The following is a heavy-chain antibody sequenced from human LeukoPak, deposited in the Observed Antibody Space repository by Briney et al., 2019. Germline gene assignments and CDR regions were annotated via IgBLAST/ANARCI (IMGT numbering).Heavy chain of an antibody. J-gene: IGHJ4*02. CDR1: VYTFTSYD. V-gene: IGHV1-8*01. D-gene: IGHD6-19*01. Sequence: ASVKVSCNASVYTFTSYDINWVRQAAGQGLEWMGWMNPNSGNKGCAQKFQGRVTMTRSTSISTAYMELSSLTSEDTAVYYCARGGSGWDLEHDYWGQGTLVIVSS. CDR2: MNPNSGNK. CDR3: ARGGSGWDLEHDY.